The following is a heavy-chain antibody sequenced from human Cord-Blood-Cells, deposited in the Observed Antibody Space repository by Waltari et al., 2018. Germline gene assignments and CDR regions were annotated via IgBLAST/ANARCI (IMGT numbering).Heavy chain of an antibody. CDR1: GGSFSGYY. CDR2: INHSGST. J-gene: IGHJ2*01. CDR3: ASRGDLNWYFDL. D-gene: IGHD3-10*01. V-gene: IGHV4-34*01. Sequence: QVQLQQWGAGLLKPSEPLSLTCAVYGGSFSGYYWSWIRQPPGKGLEWIGEINHSGSTNYNPSLKSRVTISADTSKNQFSLKLSSVTAADTAVYYCASRGDLNWYFDLWGRGTLVTVSS.